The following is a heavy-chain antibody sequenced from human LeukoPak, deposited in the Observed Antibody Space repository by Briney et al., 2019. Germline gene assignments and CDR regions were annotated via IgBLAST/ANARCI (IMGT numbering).Heavy chain of an antibody. Sequence: ASVKVSCKASGYTFNKFGISWVRQAPGQGLEWMGWISPYNGNTDYAQNLQGRVTMTTDTSTSTAYLEVKNLRTDDTAVYYCARETTVGAAQYWGQGTLVTVSS. CDR3: ARETTVGAAQY. J-gene: IGHJ4*02. CDR1: GYTFNKFG. D-gene: IGHD4-23*01. V-gene: IGHV1-18*01. CDR2: ISPYNGNT.